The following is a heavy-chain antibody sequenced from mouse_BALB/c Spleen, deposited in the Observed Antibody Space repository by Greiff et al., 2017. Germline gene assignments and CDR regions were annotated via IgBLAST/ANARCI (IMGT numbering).Heavy chain of an antibody. V-gene: IGHV7-3*02. Sequence: VQLKESGGGLVQPGGSLRLSCATSGFTFTDYYMSWVRQPPGKALEWLGFIRNKANGYTTEYSASVKGRFTISRDNSQSILYLQMNTLRAEDSATYYCARDKGWFDYWGQGTTLTVSS. CDR3: ARDKGWFDY. D-gene: IGHD2-3*01. J-gene: IGHJ2*01. CDR1: GFTFTDYY. CDR2: IRNKANGYTT.